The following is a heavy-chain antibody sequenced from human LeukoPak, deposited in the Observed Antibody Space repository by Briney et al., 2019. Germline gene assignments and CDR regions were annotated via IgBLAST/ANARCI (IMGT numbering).Heavy chain of an antibody. CDR3: ARGYCSRTSCYSSGMDV. J-gene: IGHJ6*02. CDR1: GGTFSSYA. D-gene: IGHD2-2*01. V-gene: IGHV1-69*04. Sequence: SVKVSCKASGGTFSSYAISWVRQAPGQGLEWMGRIIPIFGIANYAQKFQGRVTITADKSTSTAYMELSSLRSEDTAVYYCARGYCSRTSCYSSGMDVWGQGTTVTVSS. CDR2: IIPIFGIA.